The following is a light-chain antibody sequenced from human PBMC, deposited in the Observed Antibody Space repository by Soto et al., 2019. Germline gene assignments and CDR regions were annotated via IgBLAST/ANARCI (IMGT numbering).Light chain of an antibody. CDR3: QQYGNSRT. V-gene: IGKV1-9*01. J-gene: IGKJ1*01. CDR2: AAS. CDR1: QGISSY. Sequence: IQLTQSPSSLSASVGDRVTITCRASQGISSYLAWYQQKPGKAPKLLIYAASTLQSGVPSRFSGSGSGTDFTLTISSLQPEDFAVYYCQQYGNSRTFGQGTKVEIK.